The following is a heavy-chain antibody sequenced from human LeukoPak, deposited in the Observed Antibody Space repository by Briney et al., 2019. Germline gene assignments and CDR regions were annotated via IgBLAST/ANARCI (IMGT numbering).Heavy chain of an antibody. J-gene: IGHJ4*02. CDR1: GGSTSSYY. V-gene: IGHV4-4*09. CDR3: ARFTRPSGSFDY. CDR2: IYTSGST. Sequence: SETLSLTCTVSGGSTSSYYWSWIRQPPGKGLEGIGYIYTSGSTNYNPSLKSRVTISVDTSKNQFSLKLSSETAADTAVYYCARFTRPSGSFDYWGQGTLVTVSS. D-gene: IGHD3-10*01.